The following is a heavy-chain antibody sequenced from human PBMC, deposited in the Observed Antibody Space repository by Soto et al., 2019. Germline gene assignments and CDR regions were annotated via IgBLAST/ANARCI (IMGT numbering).Heavy chain of an antibody. D-gene: IGHD2-2*02. CDR3: TRLLYMGY. CDR1: GITFSDFA. Sequence: EVQLVESGGDLVQPGESLKLSCAASGITFSDFAFHWVRQASGKGLAWVGRIRNQANSHAPTYAASVKCRFTISRDDSKNTVYLQMNSLKTEDTAVYYCTRLLYMGYWGQGTMVSVSS. V-gene: IGHV3-73*02. J-gene: IGHJ4*02. CDR2: IRNQANSHAP.